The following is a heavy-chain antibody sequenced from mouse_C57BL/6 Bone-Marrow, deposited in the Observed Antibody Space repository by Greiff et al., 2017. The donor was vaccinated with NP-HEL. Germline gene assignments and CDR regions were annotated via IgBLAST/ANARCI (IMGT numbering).Heavy chain of an antibody. D-gene: IGHD1-1*02. Sequence: QVQLQQPGAELARPGASVKLSCKASGYTFTSYGISWVKQRTGQGLEWIGEIYPRSGNTYYNEKFKGKATLTADKSSSTAYMELRSLTSEDSAVYFCAIVVLLYYFDYWGQGTTLTVSS. V-gene: IGHV1-81*01. CDR1: GYTFTSYG. CDR3: AIVVLLYYFDY. CDR2: IYPRSGNT. J-gene: IGHJ2*01.